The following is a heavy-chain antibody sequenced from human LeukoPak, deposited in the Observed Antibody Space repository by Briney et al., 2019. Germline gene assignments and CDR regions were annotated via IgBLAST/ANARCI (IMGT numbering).Heavy chain of an antibody. Sequence: GGSLRLSCAASGFTFSSYWMHWVRQTPGKGLVWVSRINNDGSLTNYADSVKGRFTISRDNAKNTLYLQMNSLRAEDTAVYYCARPGIALAGDYWGQGALVTVSS. J-gene: IGHJ4*02. V-gene: IGHV3-74*01. CDR2: INNDGSLT. D-gene: IGHD6-19*01. CDR1: GFTFSSYW. CDR3: ARPGIALAGDY.